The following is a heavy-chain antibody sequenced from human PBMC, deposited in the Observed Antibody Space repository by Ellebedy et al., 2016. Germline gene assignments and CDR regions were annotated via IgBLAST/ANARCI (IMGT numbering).Heavy chain of an antibody. Sequence: GESLKISXAASGFTFSSYAMHWVRQAPGKGLEWVANIKQDGSEKYYVDSVKGRFTISRDNAKNSLYLQMNSLRAEDTAVYYCARSDYWGQGTLVTVSS. CDR1: GFTFSSYA. CDR3: ARSDY. CDR2: IKQDGSEK. V-gene: IGHV3-7*01. J-gene: IGHJ4*02.